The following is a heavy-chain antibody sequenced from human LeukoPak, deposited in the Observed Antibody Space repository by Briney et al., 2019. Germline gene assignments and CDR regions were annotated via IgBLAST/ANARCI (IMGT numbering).Heavy chain of an antibody. D-gene: IGHD3-3*01. CDR1: GYTFTSYG. CDR3: ARDYRFLEWNYFDY. V-gene: IGHV1-18*01. Sequence: GASVKVSCKASGYTFTSYGISWVRQAPGQGLEWMGWISAYNGNTNYAQKLQGRVTMTTDTSTSTAYMELSRLRSDDTAVYYCARDYRFLEWNYFDYWGQGTLVTVSS. J-gene: IGHJ4*02. CDR2: ISAYNGNT.